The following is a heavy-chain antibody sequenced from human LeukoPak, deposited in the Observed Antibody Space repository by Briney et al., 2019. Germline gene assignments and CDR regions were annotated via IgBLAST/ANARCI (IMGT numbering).Heavy chain of an antibody. CDR3: ARGRYCTNGVCYTGDAFDI. V-gene: IGHV1-2*02. CDR1: GYTFTGYY. Sequence: ASVKVSCKASGYTFTGYYMHWVRQAPGQGLEWMGWINPNSGGTNYAQKFQGRVTMTRDTSISTAYMELSRLRSDDTAVYYCARGRYCTNGVCYTGDAFDIWGQGTMVTVSS. CDR2: INPNSGGT. D-gene: IGHD2-8*01. J-gene: IGHJ3*02.